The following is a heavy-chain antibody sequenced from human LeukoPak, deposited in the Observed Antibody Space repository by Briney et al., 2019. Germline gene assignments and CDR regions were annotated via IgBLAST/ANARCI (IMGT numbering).Heavy chain of an antibody. J-gene: IGHJ3*02. CDR1: GFTFSDYY. CDR2: ISSSGGTI. V-gene: IGHV3-11*04. D-gene: IGHD6-13*01. CDR3: ARDLSSWTFSGFDI. Sequence: GGSLRLSCAASGFTFSDYYMSWIRQAPGKGLEWVSYISSSGGTIYYADSVKGRFTISRDNAKNSLYLQMNSLRAEDTAVYYCARDLSSWTFSGFDIWGQGTMVTVSS.